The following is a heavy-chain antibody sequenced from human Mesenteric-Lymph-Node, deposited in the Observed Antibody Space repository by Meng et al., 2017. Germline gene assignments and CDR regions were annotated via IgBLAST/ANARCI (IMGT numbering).Heavy chain of an antibody. CDR1: VASVSNDIW. Sequence: LQESGPGLVKPSGTLSLPCAVPVASVSNDIWWSWVRQPPGKGLEWIGEIHHSRPTNYNPSLKSRVTMSVDKSNNQFSLSLTSLTAADTAVYYCARNGAYSLDHWGQGTLVTVSS. CDR2: IHHSRPT. J-gene: IGHJ4*02. D-gene: IGHD2-15*01. V-gene: IGHV4-4*02. CDR3: ARNGAYSLDH.